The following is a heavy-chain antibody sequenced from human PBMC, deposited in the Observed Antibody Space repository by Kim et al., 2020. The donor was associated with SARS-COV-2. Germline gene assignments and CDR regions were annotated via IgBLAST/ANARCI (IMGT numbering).Heavy chain of an antibody. D-gene: IGHD3-22*01. V-gene: IGHV3-53*01. CDR2: IYSGGST. CDR1: GFTVSSNY. Sequence: GGSLRLSCAASGFTVSSNYMSWVRQAPGKGLEWVSVIYSGGSTYYADSVKGRFTISRDNSKNTLYLQMNSLRAEDTAVYYCARGGITYYDSSGSPPYYGMDVWGQGTTVTVSS. CDR3: ARGGITYYDSSGSPPYYGMDV. J-gene: IGHJ6*02.